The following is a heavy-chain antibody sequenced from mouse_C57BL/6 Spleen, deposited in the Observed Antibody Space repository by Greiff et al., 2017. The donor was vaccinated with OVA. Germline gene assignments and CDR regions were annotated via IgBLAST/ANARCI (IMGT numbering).Heavy chain of an antibody. J-gene: IGHJ2*01. CDR2: INYDGSST. D-gene: IGHD4-1*01. Sequence: EVKLMESEGGLVQPGSSMKLSCTASGFTFSDYYMAWVRQVPEKGLEWVANINYDGSSTYYLDSLKSRFIISRDNAKNILYLQMSSLKSEDTATYYCARDLAGTNYFDYWGQGTTLTVSS. CDR3: ARDLAGTNYFDY. CDR1: GFTFSDYY. V-gene: IGHV5-16*01.